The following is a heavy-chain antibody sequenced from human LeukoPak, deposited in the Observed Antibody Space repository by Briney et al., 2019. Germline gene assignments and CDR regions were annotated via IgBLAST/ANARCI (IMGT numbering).Heavy chain of an antibody. CDR1: GGSISSSNW. J-gene: IGHJ4*02. CDR3: ARPAILTGYSY. CDR2: MYHGRNT. D-gene: IGHD3-9*01. Sequence: PSGTLSLTCAVSGGSISSSNWWSWVRQPPGKGLEWVGEMYHGRNTNYNPSLKSRVTISVDTSKNQFSLKLSSVTAADTAVYYCARPAILTGYSYWGQGILVTVSS. V-gene: IGHV4-4*02.